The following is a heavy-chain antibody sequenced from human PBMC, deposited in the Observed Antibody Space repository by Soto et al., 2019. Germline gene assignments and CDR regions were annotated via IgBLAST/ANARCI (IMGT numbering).Heavy chain of an antibody. CDR1: GYSISSGYY. V-gene: IGHV4-38-2*01. J-gene: IGHJ4*02. CDR3: VRVAGSASWYETDS. Sequence: PSETLSLTCAVSGYSISSGYYSGWIRQPPGKGLEWLGTTYYGASSYYNPSLRSRITILLDASTNQLSLKLSSVTAADTAVYFCVRVAGSASWYETDSWGQGILVTVSS. D-gene: IGHD6-13*01. CDR2: TYYGASS.